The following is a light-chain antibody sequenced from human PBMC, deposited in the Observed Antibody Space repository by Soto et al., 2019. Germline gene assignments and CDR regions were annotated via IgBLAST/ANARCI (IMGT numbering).Light chain of an antibody. Sequence: QSVLTQPASVSGSPGQSMSISCTGSSSDIGGYNHVSWYQQHPGKAPKLMIYDVSNRPSGVSNRFSGSKSGNTASLTISGLQAADEADYSCRSATTSSTPNHVFRTGTTVNV. V-gene: IGLV2-14*03. CDR3: RSATTSSTPNHV. CDR2: DVS. CDR1: SSDIGGYNH. J-gene: IGLJ1*01.